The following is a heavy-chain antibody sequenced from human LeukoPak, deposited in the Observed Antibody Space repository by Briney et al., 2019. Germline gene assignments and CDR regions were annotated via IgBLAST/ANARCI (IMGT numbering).Heavy chain of an antibody. J-gene: IGHJ5*02. Sequence: GGSLRLSCAASGFTFSSYGMHWVRQAPGKGLEWVAVIWYDGSNKYYADSVKGRFTISRDNSKNTLYLQMNSLRAEDTAVYYCXRXHYXYGDYYWFDPWGQGTLVTVSS. CDR3: XRXHYXYGDYYWFDP. CDR1: GFTFSSYG. CDR2: IWYDGSNK. D-gene: IGHD4-17*01. V-gene: IGHV3-33*01.